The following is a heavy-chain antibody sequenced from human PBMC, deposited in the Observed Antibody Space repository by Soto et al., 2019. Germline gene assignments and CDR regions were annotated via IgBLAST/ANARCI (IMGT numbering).Heavy chain of an antibody. CDR3: AREPAVGGICFYYMDV. V-gene: IGHV3-48*01. CDR1: GFSLSGYA. CDR2: ISRISGAI. D-gene: IGHD6-25*01. Sequence: EVQLVESGGDLAPPGGSLRLSCAASGFSLSGYAMVWVRQAPGRGLEWVSYISRISGAIDYADTVKGRFTVSRDNAKHLLYLQFHRLDAEAMALYCYAREPAVGGICFYYMDVCGEWPSVTV. J-gene: IGHJ6*03.